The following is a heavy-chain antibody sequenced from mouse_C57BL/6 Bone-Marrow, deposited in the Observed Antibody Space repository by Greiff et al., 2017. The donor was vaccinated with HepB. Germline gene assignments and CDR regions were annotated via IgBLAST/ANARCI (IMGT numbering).Heavy chain of an antibody. CDR1: GFNIKDDY. CDR3: TNGSSLYAMDY. CDR2: IDPENGDT. V-gene: IGHV14-4*01. D-gene: IGHD1-1*01. J-gene: IGHJ4*01. Sequence: EVQVVESGAELVRPGASVKLSCTASGFNIKDDYMHWVKQRPEQGLEWIGWIDPENGDTEYASKFQGKATITADTSSNTAYLQLSSLTSEDTAVYYCTNGSSLYAMDYWGQGTSVTVSS.